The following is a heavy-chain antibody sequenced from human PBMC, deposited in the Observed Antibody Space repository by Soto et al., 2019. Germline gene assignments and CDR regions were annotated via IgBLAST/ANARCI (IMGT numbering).Heavy chain of an antibody. J-gene: IGHJ4*02. CDR1: GDSVSSNSAA. V-gene: IGHV6-1*01. CDR2: TYYRSKWYN. Sequence: SQTLSLTCXISGDSVSSNSAAWNWIRQSPSRGLEWLGRTYYRSKWYNDYAVSVKSRITINPDTSKNQFSLQLNSVTPEDTAVYYCARGYCSSTSCSMFDYWGQGTLVTVSS. D-gene: IGHD2-2*01. CDR3: ARGYCSSTSCSMFDY.